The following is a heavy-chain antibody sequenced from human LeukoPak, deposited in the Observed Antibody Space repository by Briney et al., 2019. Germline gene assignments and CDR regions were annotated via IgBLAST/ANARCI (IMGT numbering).Heavy chain of an antibody. Sequence: SQTLSLTCTVSGGSISSYYWSWIRQPPGKGLEWIGYICYSGSTNYNPPLKSRVTISVDTSKNQFSLKLSSVTAADTAVYYCARGGTGYGLYYYYYYYMDVWGKGTTVTVSS. J-gene: IGHJ6*03. V-gene: IGHV4-59*01. CDR2: ICYSGST. CDR1: GGSISSYY. CDR3: ARGGTGYGLYYYYYYYMDV. D-gene: IGHD5-18*01.